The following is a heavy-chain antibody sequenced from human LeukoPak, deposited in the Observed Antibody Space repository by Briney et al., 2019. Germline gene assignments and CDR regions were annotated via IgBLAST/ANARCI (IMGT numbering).Heavy chain of an antibody. V-gene: IGHV4-38-2*02. Sequence: SETLTLTCTVSGYSISTDYYWGWIRQPPGKGLEWIGSIYHSGSTYYNPSLKSRVTISVDTSKNQFSLKLRSVTAADTALYYCARGKSRGSHIDYWGQGTLVTVSS. CDR2: IYHSGST. J-gene: IGHJ4*02. D-gene: IGHD1-26*01. CDR1: GYSISTDYY. CDR3: ARGKSRGSHIDY.